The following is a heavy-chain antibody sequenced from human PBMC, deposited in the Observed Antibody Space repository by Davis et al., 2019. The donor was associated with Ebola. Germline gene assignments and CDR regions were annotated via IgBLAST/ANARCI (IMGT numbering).Heavy chain of an antibody. J-gene: IGHJ4*02. V-gene: IGHV4-59*01. D-gene: IGHD3-10*01. Sequence: MPSETLSLTCTVSGGSISSSYWSWIRQPPGKGLEWIGNIFYSGSTNYNPSVKSRVTISLDTSKTQFSLKLSSVTAADTAVYYCARYFYGSGSFYSDYWGQGTLVTVSS. CDR1: GGSISSSY. CDR3: ARYFYGSGSFYSDY. CDR2: IFYSGST.